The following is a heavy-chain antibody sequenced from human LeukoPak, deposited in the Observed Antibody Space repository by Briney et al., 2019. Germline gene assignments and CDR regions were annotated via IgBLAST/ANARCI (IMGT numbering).Heavy chain of an antibody. V-gene: IGHV3-7*01. CDR3: ARDAYYDFWSGYYSYFDY. Sequence: GGSLRLSCAASGFTFSSYWMSWVRQAPGKGLEWVANIKQDGSEKYYVDSVKGRFTISRDNAKNSLYLQMNSLRAEDTAVYYCARDAYYDFWSGYYSYFDYWGQGTLVTVSS. CDR1: GFTFSSYW. CDR2: IKQDGSEK. D-gene: IGHD3-3*01. J-gene: IGHJ4*02.